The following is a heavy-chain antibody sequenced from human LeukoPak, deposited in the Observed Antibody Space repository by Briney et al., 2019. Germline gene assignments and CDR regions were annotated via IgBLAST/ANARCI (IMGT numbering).Heavy chain of an antibody. CDR1: GFTFDDYA. V-gene: IGHV3-9*01. J-gene: IGHJ4*02. CDR3: AKGHYDILTGYYFDY. D-gene: IGHD3-9*01. Sequence: PAGSLRLSCAASGFTFDDYAMHWVRQAPGQGLEWVSGISWNSGSIGYADSVKGRFTISRDNAKNSLYLQMNSLRAEDTALYYCAKGHYDILTGYYFDYGGQGTLVTVSA. CDR2: ISWNSGSI.